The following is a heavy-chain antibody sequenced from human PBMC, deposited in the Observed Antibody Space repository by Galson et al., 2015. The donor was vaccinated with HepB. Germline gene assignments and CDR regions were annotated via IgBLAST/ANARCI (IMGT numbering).Heavy chain of an antibody. CDR1: GLTFSSYA. CDR2: MSGSGGNT. D-gene: IGHD3-16*01. CDR3: ATGGEVPKYYYYGMDV. Sequence: SLRLSCAASGLTFSSYAMSWVRQAPGKGLEWVSAMSGSGGNTYYADSAKGRFTISRDNSKNTLYLQMNSLRAEDTAVYYCATGGEVPKYYYYGMDVWGQGTTVTVSS. J-gene: IGHJ6*02. V-gene: IGHV3-23*01.